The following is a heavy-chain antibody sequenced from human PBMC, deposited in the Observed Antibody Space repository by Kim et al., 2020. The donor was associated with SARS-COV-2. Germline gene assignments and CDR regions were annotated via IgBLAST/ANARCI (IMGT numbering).Heavy chain of an antibody. CDR3: ARDLIAVAGTFYSYYYGMDV. Sequence: SETLSLTCTVSGGSISSSSYYWGWIRQPPGKGLEWIGSIYYSGSTYYNPSLKSRVTISVDTSKNQFSLKLSSVTAADTAVYYCARDLIAVAGTFYSYYYGMDVWGQGTTVTVSS. V-gene: IGHV4-39*07. CDR2: IYYSGST. D-gene: IGHD6-19*01. CDR1: GGSISSSSYY. J-gene: IGHJ6*02.